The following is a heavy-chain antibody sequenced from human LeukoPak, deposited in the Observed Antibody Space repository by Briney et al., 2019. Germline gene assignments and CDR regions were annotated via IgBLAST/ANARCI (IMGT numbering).Heavy chain of an antibody. Sequence: PGRSLRLSCEVSGFTFTRHGMHRVRQAPGKGLEWVASLSSDGRKTHYADSVRGRFTTSRDTSKNTLSLQMDSLRVEDTAVYFCVRVPLGYSAYEDEDLIYYFDYWGQGTLVTVSS. J-gene: IGHJ4*02. CDR1: GFTFTRHG. D-gene: IGHD5-12*01. CDR3: VRVPLGYSAYEDEDLIYYFDY. V-gene: IGHV3-30*03. CDR2: LSSDGRKT.